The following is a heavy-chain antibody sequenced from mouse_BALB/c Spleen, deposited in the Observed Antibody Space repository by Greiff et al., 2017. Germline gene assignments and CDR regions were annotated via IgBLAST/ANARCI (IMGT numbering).Heavy chain of an antibody. CDR2: IRNKANGYTT. D-gene: IGHD2-14*01. V-gene: IGHV7-3*02. CDR1: GFTFTDYY. Sequence: EVKVVESGGGLVQPGGSLRLSCATSGFTFTDYYMSWVRQPPGKALEWLGFIRNKANGYTTEYSASVKGRFTISRDNSQSILYLQMNTLRAEDSATYYCARDEGYDYAMDYWSRGTSVTDTS. CDR3: ARDEGYDYAMDY. J-gene: IGHJ4*01.